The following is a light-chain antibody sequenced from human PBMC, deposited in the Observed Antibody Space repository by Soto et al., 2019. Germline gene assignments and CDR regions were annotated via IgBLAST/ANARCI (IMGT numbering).Light chain of an antibody. CDR3: QQYGSSPT. V-gene: IGKV3-20*01. Sequence: EIVLTQSPGTLSLSPGERATLSCRASRSVSNNYLAWYRQKPGQTPRLLIYGASSRAAGIPDRFSGSGSGTAFTLPISRLEPEDFAVYFCQQYGSSPTFGPGTKVEIK. CDR2: GAS. CDR1: RSVSNNY. J-gene: IGKJ3*01.